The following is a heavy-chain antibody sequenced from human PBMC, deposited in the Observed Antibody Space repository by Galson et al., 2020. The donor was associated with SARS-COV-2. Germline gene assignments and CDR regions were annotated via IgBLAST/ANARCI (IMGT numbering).Heavy chain of an antibody. CDR3: ARGYCSAGSCYLLDS. V-gene: IGHV1-2*02. CDR2: INPITGGT. D-gene: IGHD2-15*01. Sequence: ASVKVSCKTSGYTFTGYYMHWVRQAPGQGLEWMGWINPITGGTYYAQKFQGRVTVTRDTSISTAYMELSGLTSDDTAVFYCARGYCSAGSCYLLDSWGQGTLVTVSS. CDR1: GYTFTGYY. J-gene: IGHJ4*02.